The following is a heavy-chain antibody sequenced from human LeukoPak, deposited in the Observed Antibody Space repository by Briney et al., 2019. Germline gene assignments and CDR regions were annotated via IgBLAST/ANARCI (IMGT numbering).Heavy chain of an antibody. CDR1: GFTFSSYA. V-gene: IGHV3-23*01. CDR3: AKAIGYSSGWFRLVEDRNWFDP. Sequence: GGSLRLSCAASGFTFSSYAMSWVRQAPGKGLEWVSAISGSGGSTYYADSVKGRFTISRDNPKNTLYLQMNSLRAEDTAVYYCAKAIGYSSGWFRLVEDRNWFDPWGQGTLVTVSS. D-gene: IGHD6-19*01. CDR2: ISGSGGST. J-gene: IGHJ5*02.